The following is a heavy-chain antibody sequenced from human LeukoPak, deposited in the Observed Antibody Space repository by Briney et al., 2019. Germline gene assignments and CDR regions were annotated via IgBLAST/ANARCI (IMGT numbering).Heavy chain of an antibody. V-gene: IGHV1-46*01. Sequence: ASVKVSCKASGYTFTSYYMHWVRQAPGQGLEWMGIINPSGGSTSYAQKFQGRVTMTRDMSTSTVYMELSSLRSEDTAVYYCARCTRRNVLLWFGLKERGPGWFDPWGQGTLVTVSS. CDR3: ARCTRRNVLLWFGLKERGPGWFDP. CDR1: GYTFTSYY. J-gene: IGHJ5*02. CDR2: INPSGGST. D-gene: IGHD3-10*01.